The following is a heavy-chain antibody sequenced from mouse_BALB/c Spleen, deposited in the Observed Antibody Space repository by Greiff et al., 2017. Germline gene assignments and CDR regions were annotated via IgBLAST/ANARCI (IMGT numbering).Heavy chain of an antibody. D-gene: IGHD3-1*01. CDR3: ASSSGYAMDY. Sequence: EVKLMESGGGLVKPGGSLKLSCAASGFTFSSYAMSWVRQTPEKRLEWVATISSGGSYTYYPDSVKGRFTISRDNAKNTLYLQMSSLRSEDTAMYYCASSSGYAMDYWGQGTSVTVSS. V-gene: IGHV5-9-3*01. J-gene: IGHJ4*01. CDR1: GFTFSSYA. CDR2: ISSGGSYT.